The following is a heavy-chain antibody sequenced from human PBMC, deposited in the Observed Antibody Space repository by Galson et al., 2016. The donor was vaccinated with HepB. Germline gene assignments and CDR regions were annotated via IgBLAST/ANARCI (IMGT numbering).Heavy chain of an antibody. J-gene: IGHJ6*04. CDR2: ISWKSGRI. CDR3: ARDGGYSGYDAYGLDV. V-gene: IGHV3-9*01. CDR1: GFTFDDSV. D-gene: IGHD5-12*01. Sequence: SLRLSCAASGFTFDDSVMHWVRQAPGMGLEWVSRISWKSGRIGYADSVKGRFTISREDAKNSFYLQMNSLRAGDTAVYYCARDGGYSGYDAYGLDVWGKGTTVTVSS.